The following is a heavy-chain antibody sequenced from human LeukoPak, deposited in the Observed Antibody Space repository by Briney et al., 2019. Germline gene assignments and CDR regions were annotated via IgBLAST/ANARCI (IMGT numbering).Heavy chain of an antibody. J-gene: IGHJ4*02. CDR2: INHSGST. Sequence: SETLSLTCAVYGGSFSGYYWSWIRQPPGKGLEWIGEINHSGSTNYNPSLKSRVTISVDTSKNQFSLKLSSVTAADTAVYYCARDSRYYGSGSFDYWGQGTLVTVSS. CDR1: GGSFSGYY. CDR3: ARDSRYYGSGSFDY. D-gene: IGHD3-10*01. V-gene: IGHV4-34*01.